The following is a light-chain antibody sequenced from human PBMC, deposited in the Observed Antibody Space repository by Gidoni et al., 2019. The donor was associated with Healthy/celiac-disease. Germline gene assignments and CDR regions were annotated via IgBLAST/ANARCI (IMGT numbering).Light chain of an antibody. CDR1: QGISSA. CDR3: HQCHSYPT. V-gene: IGKV1-13*02. Sequence: LTQSPSSLSASVGDRVTITCRASQGISSALDWYQQKPGTAPKLLIYAASSLDSGVPSRFSGSGSGTHFTLTISCLQPADFATYYCHQCHSYPTFGGGTKLEIK. J-gene: IGKJ4*01. CDR2: AAS.